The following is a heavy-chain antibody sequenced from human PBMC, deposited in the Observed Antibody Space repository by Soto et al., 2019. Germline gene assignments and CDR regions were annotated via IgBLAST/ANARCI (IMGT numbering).Heavy chain of an antibody. V-gene: IGHV3-49*03. D-gene: IGHD3-10*01. CDR3: TRGVRNLPMVRGASFYYGMDV. J-gene: IGHJ6*02. Sequence: HPGGSLRLSCTASGFTLGDYAMSWLRQAPGKGLEWVGFIRSKAYGGTTEYAASVKGRFTISRDDSKSIAYLQMNSLKTEDTAVYYCTRGVRNLPMVRGASFYYGMDVWGQGTTVTVSS. CDR1: GFTLGDYA. CDR2: IRSKAYGGTT.